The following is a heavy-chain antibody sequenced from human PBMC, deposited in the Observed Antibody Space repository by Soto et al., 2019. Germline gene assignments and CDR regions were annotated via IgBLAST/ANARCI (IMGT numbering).Heavy chain of an antibody. CDR3: ARVNEVPSFGTDVHYYDLAV. J-gene: IGHJ6*02. CDR1: GFSFSNYE. Sequence: RGSLRLSCAASGFSFSNYEMNWVRQAPGKGLEWVSYISSSGSTIYYADSVRGRFTISRDNSKNSLYLQMNSLRAEDTALYFCARVNEVPSFGTDVHYYDLAVWGQGTTGTVSS. CDR2: ISSSGSTI. V-gene: IGHV3-48*03. D-gene: IGHD6-13*01.